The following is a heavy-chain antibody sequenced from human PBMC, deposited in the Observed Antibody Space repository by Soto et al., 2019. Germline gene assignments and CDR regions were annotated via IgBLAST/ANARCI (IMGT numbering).Heavy chain of an antibody. CDR3: ARDADIVLLPAAAPNWFDP. CDR2: INPSGGST. Sequence: ASVKVSCKASGYTFASYYMHSVRQSPGQGLEWMGIINPSGGSTSYAQKFQGRVTMTRDTSTSTVYMELSSLSSDDTAVYYCARDADIVLLPAAAPNWFDPR. D-gene: IGHD2-2*01. CDR1: GYTFASYY. V-gene: IGHV1-46*01. J-gene: IGHJ5*02.